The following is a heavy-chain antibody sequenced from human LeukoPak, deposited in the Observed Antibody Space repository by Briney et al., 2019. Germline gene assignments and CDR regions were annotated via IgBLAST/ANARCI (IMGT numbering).Heavy chain of an antibody. CDR3: ARSSESYDSSGYYSYYFDY. CDR1: GGSFSGYY. V-gene: IGHV4-34*01. J-gene: IGHJ4*02. CDR2: INHSGST. D-gene: IGHD3-22*01. Sequence: SETLSLTCAVYGGSFSGYYWSWIRQPPGKGLEWIGEINHSGSTNYNPSLRSRVTISVDTSKNQFSLKLSSVTAADTAVYYCARSSESYDSSGYYSYYFDYWGQGTLVTVSS.